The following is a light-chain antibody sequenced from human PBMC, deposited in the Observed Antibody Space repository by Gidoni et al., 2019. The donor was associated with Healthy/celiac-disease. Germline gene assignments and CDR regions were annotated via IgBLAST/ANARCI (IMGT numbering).Light chain of an antibody. J-gene: IGKJ2*01. CDR3: QQRRNWPYT. CDR1: QGVSSY. Sequence: EIVLTQSPATLSLSPGERATLSCRASQGVSSYLPWYQQKPGQAPRLLNYAATNRATGLPARVSGSGSGTDFTLTISSLEPEDFAVYYCQQRRNWPYTFGQGTKLEIK. CDR2: AAT. V-gene: IGKV3-11*01.